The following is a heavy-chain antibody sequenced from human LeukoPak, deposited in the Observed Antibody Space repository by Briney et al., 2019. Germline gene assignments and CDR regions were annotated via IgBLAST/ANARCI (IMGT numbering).Heavy chain of an antibody. CDR1: RFTFGSYA. V-gene: IGHV3-23*01. CDR2: ISTSGGTT. J-gene: IGHJ4*02. Sequence: GGSLRLSCAASRFTFGSYAMSWVRQAPGKGLEWVSGISTSGGTTSYAESVKGRFTVSRDNPRNTLYMEMNSLRDEDTAVYYCAVMHRYYDGSGYWVQWGQGTLVTVSS. D-gene: IGHD3-22*01. CDR3: AVMHRYYDGSGYWVQ.